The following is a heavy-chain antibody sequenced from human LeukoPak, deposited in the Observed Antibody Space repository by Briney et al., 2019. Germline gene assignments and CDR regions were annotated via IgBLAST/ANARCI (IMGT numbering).Heavy chain of an antibody. CDR1: GFTFSSYA. CDR3: ARKYYVWGSYRPYFDY. J-gene: IGHJ4*02. CDR2: ISGSGGST. V-gene: IGHV3-23*01. Sequence: GGSLRLSCAASGFTFSSYAMTWVRQAPGKGLEWVSAISGSGGSTYYADSVKGRFTISRDNSKNTLYLQMNSLRAEDTAVYYCARKYYVWGSYRPYFDYWGQGTLVTVSS. D-gene: IGHD3-16*02.